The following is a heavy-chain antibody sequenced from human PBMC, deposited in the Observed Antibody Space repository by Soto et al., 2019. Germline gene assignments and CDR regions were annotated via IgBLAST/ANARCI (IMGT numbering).Heavy chain of an antibody. J-gene: IGHJ4*02. D-gene: IGHD3-10*01. CDR3: AKQTNYYTSGSPDY. CDR1: GFTFNSYA. Sequence: GGSLRLSCAASGFTFNSYAMSWVRQAPGKGLEWVSTISGSGDNTYYADSVKGRFTISRDKSKNTLFLQMNSLRAEDTAVYYCAKQTNYYTSGSPDYWGQGTRVTVSS. CDR2: ISGSGDNT. V-gene: IGHV3-23*01.